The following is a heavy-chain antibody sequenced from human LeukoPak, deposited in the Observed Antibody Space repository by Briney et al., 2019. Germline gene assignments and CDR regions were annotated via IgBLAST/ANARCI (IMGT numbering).Heavy chain of an antibody. CDR3: ARGWLMQLDY. Sequence: SETLSLTCTVSGGSISSYYWNWIRQPPGKGLEWIGYIYYSGTTNYNPSLKSRVSMSVDTSKNQFSLKLSSVTAADTAVYYCARGWLMQLDYWGQGTLVTVSS. CDR2: IYYSGTT. J-gene: IGHJ4*02. V-gene: IGHV4-59*01. D-gene: IGHD5-24*01. CDR1: GGSISSYY.